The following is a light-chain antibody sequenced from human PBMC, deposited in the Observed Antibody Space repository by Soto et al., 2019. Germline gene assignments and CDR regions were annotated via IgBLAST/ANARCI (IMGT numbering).Light chain of an antibody. V-gene: IGLV2-11*01. Sequence: QPVLNHPVSGSRVPGQSITITNTGTSSDVESYNLVSWYQQHPGKAPKVMIYDVSKRPSGVPDRFSGSKSGNTASLTLSGLQAEDEADYYCCSYAGSYTFYVFGTGTKVTVL. CDR3: CSYAGSYTFYV. J-gene: IGLJ1*01. CDR1: SSDVESYNL. CDR2: DVS.